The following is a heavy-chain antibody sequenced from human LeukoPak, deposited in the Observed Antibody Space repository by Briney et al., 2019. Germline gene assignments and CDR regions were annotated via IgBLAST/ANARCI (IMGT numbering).Heavy chain of an antibody. Sequence: GGSLRLSSAASGFTFSTYWMSWVRQAPGKGLEWVANIKQDGSEKYYVDSVKGRFTISRDNAKNSLYLQMNSLRAEDTAVYYCARAGRRDSSGFYGMDVWGQGTTVTVSS. CDR1: GFTFSTYW. CDR2: IKQDGSEK. CDR3: ARAGRRDSSGFYGMDV. V-gene: IGHV3-7*01. D-gene: IGHD6-19*01. J-gene: IGHJ6*02.